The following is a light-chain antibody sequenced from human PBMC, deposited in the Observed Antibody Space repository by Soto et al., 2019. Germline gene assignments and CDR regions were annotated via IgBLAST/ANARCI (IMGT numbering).Light chain of an antibody. J-gene: IGKJ1*01. CDR3: QPYNNRPRT. CDR1: QSVSSN. V-gene: IGKV3-15*01. CDR2: GAY. Sequence: EIVMTQSPATLSVSPGEGCTLSCRASQSVSSNLAWYQQKPGQARRLLIYGAYTRATGIPARFSGTGFGTEFTLTISSLQSGDSAVYYCQPYNNRPRTFGQGTNVDI.